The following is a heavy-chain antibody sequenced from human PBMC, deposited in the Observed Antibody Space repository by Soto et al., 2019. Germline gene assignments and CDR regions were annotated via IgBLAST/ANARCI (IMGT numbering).Heavy chain of an antibody. V-gene: IGHV3-15*01. CDR3: TTSPFSFITLPGTSFLIGMDV. J-gene: IGHJ6*02. CDR2: IKSNADGGAT. Sequence: GGSLRLSCAASGFTLTKASMSWVRQAPGKGLEWVGHIKSNADGGATDYAAPVKGRFTVSRDDSRNTLYLQLNSLKTEDTAVYYCTTSPFSFITLPGTSFLIGMDVWGQGTTVTVSS. D-gene: IGHD3-10*01. CDR1: GFTLTKAS.